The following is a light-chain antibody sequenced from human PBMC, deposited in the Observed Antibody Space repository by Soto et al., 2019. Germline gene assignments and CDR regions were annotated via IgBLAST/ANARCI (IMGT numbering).Light chain of an antibody. CDR1: QSVSNDF. Sequence: DIVLTQSPGILSLSPGERATLSCRASQSVSNDFLAWYQHKSGQAPRLLIYASSNRATGIPDRFSGSASGTDFTLTINRLEPEDFAVYYCQLYGISPHFGQGTRLEI. J-gene: IGKJ5*01. V-gene: IGKV3-20*01. CDR2: ASS. CDR3: QLYGISPH.